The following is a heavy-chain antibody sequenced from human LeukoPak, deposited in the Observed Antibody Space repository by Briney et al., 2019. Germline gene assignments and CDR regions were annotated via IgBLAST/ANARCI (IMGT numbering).Heavy chain of an antibody. CDR1: GYSFTNYW. J-gene: IGHJ4*02. CDR2: IYPGDSDT. CDR3: ARGGIVEDSTTSFFDY. D-gene: IGHD1-26*01. V-gene: IGHV5-51*01. Sequence: GGSLKISCKGSGYSFTNYWIGWVRQMPGRGLEWMGIIYPGDSDTIYSPSFQGQVTISADKSISTAYLQCSSLKATDTAMYYCARGGIVEDSTTSFFDYWGQGTLVTVS.